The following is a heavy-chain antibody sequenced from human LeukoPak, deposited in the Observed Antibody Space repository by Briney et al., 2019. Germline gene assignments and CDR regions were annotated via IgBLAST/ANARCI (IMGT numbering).Heavy chain of an antibody. V-gene: IGHV3-48*03. CDR2: ISSSGSTM. CDR1: GFTFSSYE. CDR3: ARDSSGWYLNY. Sequence: GGSLRLSCAASGFTFSSYEMNWVRQAPGKGLEWVSYISSSGSTMYYADSVKGRFTISRDNAKNSLYLQMNSLRAEDTAFYYCARDSSGWYLNYWGQGTLVTVSA. J-gene: IGHJ4*02. D-gene: IGHD6-19*01.